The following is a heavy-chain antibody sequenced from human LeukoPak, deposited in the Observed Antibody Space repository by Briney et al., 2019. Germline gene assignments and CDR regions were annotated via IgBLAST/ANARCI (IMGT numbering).Heavy chain of an antibody. J-gene: IGHJ4*02. V-gene: IGHV4-30-4*01. CDR2: IYYSGST. CDR3: ARHLQDTAMVSPLYYFDN. D-gene: IGHD5-18*01. CDR1: GGSISSGDYY. Sequence: PSQTLSLTCTVSGGSISSGDYYWSWIRQPPGKGLEWIGYIYYSGSTKYNPSLKSRVTISVDTSKNQFSLRLSSVTAADTAVYYCARHLQDTAMVSPLYYFDNWGQGTLVTVSS.